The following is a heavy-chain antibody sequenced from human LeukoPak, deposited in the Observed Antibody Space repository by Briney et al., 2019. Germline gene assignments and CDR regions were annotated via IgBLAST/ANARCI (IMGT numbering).Heavy chain of an antibody. V-gene: IGHV4-34*01. J-gene: IGHJ4*02. CDR1: GGSFSGYY. D-gene: IGHD3-10*01. Sequence: SETLSLTCAVYGGSFSGYYWSWIRQPPGKGLEWIGEINHSRSTNYNPSLKSRVTISVDTSKNQFSLKLSSVTAADTAVYYCARGEGVRGVPFDYWGQGTLVTVSS. CDR2: INHSRST. CDR3: ARGEGVRGVPFDY.